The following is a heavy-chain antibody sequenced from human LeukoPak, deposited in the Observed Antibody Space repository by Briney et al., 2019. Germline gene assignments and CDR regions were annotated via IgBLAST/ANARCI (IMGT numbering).Heavy chain of an antibody. CDR2: FYYSGST. D-gene: IGHD6-13*01. Sequence: PSETLSLTCTVSGGSITSSSYYWGWIRQPPGKGLQWIGSFYYSGSTYYNPSLKSRVTIYVDTSKNQFSLKLSSVTAADTAVYYCARSSRSWSTFDYWGQGTLVTVSS. J-gene: IGHJ4*02. CDR1: GGSITSSSYY. V-gene: IGHV4-39*01. CDR3: ARSSRSWSTFDY.